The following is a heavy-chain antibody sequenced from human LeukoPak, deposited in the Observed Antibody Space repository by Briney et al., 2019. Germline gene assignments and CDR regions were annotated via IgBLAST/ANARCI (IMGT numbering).Heavy chain of an antibody. CDR1: GFTFDDYA. Sequence: GKSLRLSCAASGFTFDDYAMHWVRQAPGKGLEWVSGISWNSGSIGYADSVKGRFTISRDNAKNSLYLQMNSLRAEDTALYYCAKGRGGIAAALDYWGQGTLVTVSS. CDR3: AKGRGGIAAALDY. V-gene: IGHV3-9*01. J-gene: IGHJ4*02. CDR2: ISWNSGSI. D-gene: IGHD6-13*01.